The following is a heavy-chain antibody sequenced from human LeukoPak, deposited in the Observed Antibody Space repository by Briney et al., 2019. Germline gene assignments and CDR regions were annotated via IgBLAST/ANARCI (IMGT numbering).Heavy chain of an antibody. V-gene: IGHV4-4*07. CDR2: IYTSGST. CDR3: AGYSSGWYPSTPFDY. Sequence: SETLSLTCTVSGGSISSYYWSWIRQPAGKGLEWIGRIYTSGSTNYNPSLKSRVTMSVDTSKNQFPLKLSSVTAADTAVYYCAGYSSGWYPSTPFDYWGQGTLATVSS. CDR1: GGSISSYY. D-gene: IGHD6-19*01. J-gene: IGHJ4*02.